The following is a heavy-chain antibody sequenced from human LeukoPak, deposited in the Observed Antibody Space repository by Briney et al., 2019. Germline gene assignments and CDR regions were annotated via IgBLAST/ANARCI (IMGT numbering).Heavy chain of an antibody. Sequence: SETLSLTCAVYGGSFSGYYWSWIRQPPGKGLEWIGEINHSGSTNYNPSLKSRVTISVDTSKNQFSLKLSSVTAADTAVYYCARDAGITMVRGVIPYAFDIWGQGTMVTVSS. D-gene: IGHD3-10*01. V-gene: IGHV4-34*01. CDR3: ARDAGITMVRGVIPYAFDI. CDR1: GGSFSGYY. J-gene: IGHJ3*02. CDR2: INHSGST.